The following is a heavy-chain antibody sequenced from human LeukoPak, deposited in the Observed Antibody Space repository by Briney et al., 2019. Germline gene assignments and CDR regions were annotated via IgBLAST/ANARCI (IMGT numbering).Heavy chain of an antibody. V-gene: IGHV5-51*01. CDR2: VYPDDSRT. J-gene: IGHJ4*02. CDR3: VRPDYFASHD. Sequence: GESLKISCKASGYNFPKSWIGWVRQMPGKGLEWMAIVYPDDSRTKYSPSFQGQVTISADKSINTAYLQWSSLRASDTAMYYCVRPDYFASHDWGQGTLVTVSS. D-gene: IGHD2/OR15-2a*01. CDR1: GYNFPKSW.